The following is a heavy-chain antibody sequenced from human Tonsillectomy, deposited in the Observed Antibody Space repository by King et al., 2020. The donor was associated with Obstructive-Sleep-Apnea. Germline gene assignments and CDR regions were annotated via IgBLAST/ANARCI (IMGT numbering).Heavy chain of an antibody. Sequence: QLVQSGAQLKRPGSSVKVSCKASGATYSSYTISWVRQAPGQGLEWMGGIIPLFGITDYAQKFQGRVTITADRSTSSAYLDLSSLRSDDTAVYYCARGESNSMESPARFYGLDVWGQGTTVIVSS. J-gene: IGHJ6*02. V-gene: IGHV1-69*17. D-gene: IGHD3-16*01. CDR3: ARGESNSMESPARFYGLDV. CDR1: GATYSSYT. CDR2: IIPLFGIT.